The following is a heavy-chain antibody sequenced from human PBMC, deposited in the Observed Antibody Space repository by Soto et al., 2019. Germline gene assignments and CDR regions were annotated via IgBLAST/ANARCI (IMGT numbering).Heavy chain of an antibody. J-gene: IGHJ6*04. CDR1: GGSISSSDYY. CDR2: IYYSGST. D-gene: IGHD3-16*01. V-gene: IGHV4-39*01. Sequence: PSETLYLTCTFSGGSISSSDYYWARIRQPPGKGLEWIGNIYYSGSTYYNPSLKSRVTISVDTSKNQFSLKLSSVTAADTAVYYCVIRGGGRGVMNYSHGMDVWGEGTTVTVSS. CDR3: VIRGGGRGVMNYSHGMDV.